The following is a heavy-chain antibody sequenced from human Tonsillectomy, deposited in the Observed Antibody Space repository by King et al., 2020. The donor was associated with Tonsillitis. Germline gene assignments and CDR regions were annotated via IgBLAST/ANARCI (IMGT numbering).Heavy chain of an antibody. CDR1: GGSISSSGYS. J-gene: IGHJ4*02. D-gene: IGHD6-19*01. Sequence: QLQESGPGLVKPSQTLSLTCTVSGGSISSSGYSWSWIRQHPGKGLEWIGYIFHSGSTYYNPSLKSLVTISVDTSKNQFSLKLSSVTAADTAVYYCARAPYSSGWVYYFDYWGQGTLVTVSS. CDR2: IFHSGST. V-gene: IGHV4-31*01. CDR3: ARAPYSSGWVYYFDY.